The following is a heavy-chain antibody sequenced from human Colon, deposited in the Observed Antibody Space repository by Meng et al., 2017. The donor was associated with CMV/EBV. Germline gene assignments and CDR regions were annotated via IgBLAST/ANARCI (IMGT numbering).Heavy chain of an antibody. D-gene: IGHD5-24*01. J-gene: IGHJ4*02. CDR1: CGYLSGYY. CDR2: IHHRGST. V-gene: IGHV4-34*01. CDR3: SRGADPYKSGIY. Sequence: LHTGRAVSVCASVPLALTCSVYCGYLSGYYWPWIRQPPGKGLEWIGEIHHRGSTFYNPSLNNRVSISVDTSKNQFSLNLRSVTDADTAVYYCSRGADPYKSGIYWGQGALVTVSS.